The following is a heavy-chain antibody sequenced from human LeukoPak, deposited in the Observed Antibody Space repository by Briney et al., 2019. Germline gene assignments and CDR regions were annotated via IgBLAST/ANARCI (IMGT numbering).Heavy chain of an antibody. CDR1: GFTFSSYA. CDR3: AKDLRPYRSASWFDP. J-gene: IGHJ5*02. Sequence: TGGSLRLSCAASGFTFSSYAMSWVRQAPGKGLEWVSAISGSGGSTYYADSVKGRFTISRDNSKNTLYLQMNSLRVEDTAVYYCAKDLRPYRSASWFDPWGQGTLVTVSS. CDR2: ISGSGGST. V-gene: IGHV3-23*01. D-gene: IGHD6-19*01.